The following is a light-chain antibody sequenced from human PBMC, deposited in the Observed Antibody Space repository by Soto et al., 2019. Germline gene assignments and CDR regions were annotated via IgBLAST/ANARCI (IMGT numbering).Light chain of an antibody. CDR1: QSVLSNSNNKNS. Sequence: DIVMTQSPDSLAVSLGERATINCKSSQSVLSNSNNKNSIAWYQQKPGQPPRLLIYWASTREFGVPDRFSGSGSGTDFTLTISSLQAEDVAVYYCQQYYSTPRTFGHGTKVDIK. CDR3: QQYYSTPRT. J-gene: IGKJ1*01. V-gene: IGKV4-1*01. CDR2: WAS.